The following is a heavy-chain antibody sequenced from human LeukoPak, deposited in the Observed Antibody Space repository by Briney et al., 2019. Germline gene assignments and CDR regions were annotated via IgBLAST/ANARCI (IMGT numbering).Heavy chain of an antibody. CDR2: MYYSGTT. Sequence: SETLSLTCTVSGGSISSSSYYWGWLRQPPGKGLEWIGSMYYSGTTCYNPSLRSRVTISVDTSKNQFSLKLSSVTAADTAVYYCARHRYRSGSDWIDPWGQGTLVTVSS. V-gene: IGHV4-39*01. CDR3: ARHRYRSGSDWIDP. J-gene: IGHJ5*02. D-gene: IGHD1-26*01. CDR1: GGSISSSSYY.